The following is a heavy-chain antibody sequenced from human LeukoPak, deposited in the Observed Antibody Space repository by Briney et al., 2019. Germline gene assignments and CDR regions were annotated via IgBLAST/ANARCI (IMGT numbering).Heavy chain of an antibody. J-gene: IGHJ4*02. V-gene: IGHV4-59*12. CDR3: ARDWGARDGSGSYYNGAIDY. CDR2: IYYSGST. D-gene: IGHD3-10*01. Sequence: SETLSLTCTVSGGSISSYYWSWIRQPPGKGLEWIGYIYYSGSTNYNPSLKSRVTISVDTSKNQFSLKLSSVTAADTAVYYCARDWGARDGSGSYYNGAIDYWGQGTLVTVSS. CDR1: GGSISSYY.